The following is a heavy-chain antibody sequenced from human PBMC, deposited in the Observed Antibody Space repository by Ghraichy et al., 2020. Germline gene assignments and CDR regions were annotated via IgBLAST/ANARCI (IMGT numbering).Heavy chain of an antibody. CDR2: INWNSGRI. D-gene: IGHD2-15*01. CDR3: AKDRGYCRGGSCYWDYYGLDV. J-gene: IGHJ6*02. Sequence: GGSLRLSCAASGFTFDNYAMHWVRQAPGKGLEWVSAINWNSGRIGYADSVKGRFTISRDNAKNSLYLQMNSLRADDTALYYCAKDRGYCRGGSCYWDYYGLDVWGQGTTVTVSS. V-gene: IGHV3-9*01. CDR1: GFTFDNYA.